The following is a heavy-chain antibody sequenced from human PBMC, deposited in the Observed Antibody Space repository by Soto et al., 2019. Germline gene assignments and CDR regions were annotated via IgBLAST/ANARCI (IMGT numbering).Heavy chain of an antibody. V-gene: IGHV1-46*01. CDR1: GYTYTSYY. Sequence: ASVKVSCQASGYTYTSYYMHWVRQAPGQGLEWMGIINPSGGSTSYAQKFQGRVTMTRDTSTSTVYMELSSLRSEDTAVYYCTVTTVPEYFQHWGQGTLVTVSS. D-gene: IGHD4-17*01. J-gene: IGHJ1*01. CDR2: INPSGGST. CDR3: TVTTVPEYFQH.